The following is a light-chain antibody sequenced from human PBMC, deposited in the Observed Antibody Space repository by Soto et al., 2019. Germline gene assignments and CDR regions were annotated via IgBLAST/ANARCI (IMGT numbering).Light chain of an antibody. V-gene: IGKV3-11*01. CDR1: QSLSSS. CDR3: QQRASWLRT. CDR2: DAS. J-gene: IGKJ1*01. Sequence: EIVLTQSPATLYLSPGERATLSCGASQSLSSSLAWYQQNPGQAPRLLIYDASNRATGVPARFSGSGSGTAFTLTITSLEPEDLAVYYCQQRASWLRTFGQGTKVEIK.